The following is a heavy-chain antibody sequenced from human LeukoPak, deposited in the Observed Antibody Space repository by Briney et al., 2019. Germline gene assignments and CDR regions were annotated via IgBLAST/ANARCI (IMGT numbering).Heavy chain of an antibody. D-gene: IGHD6-13*01. CDR1: GFTFSNYG. J-gene: IGHJ4*02. Sequence: PGGSLRLSCAASGFTFSNYGMNWVHQAPGKGLEWVAFIRYDGSTQRYADSVKGRVTVSRDNSKNTVYLQMDSLRGEDTAVYYCAKDYASSIWAHYFDHWGQGTLVTVSS. V-gene: IGHV3-30*02. CDR3: AKDYASSIWAHYFDH. CDR2: IRYDGSTQ.